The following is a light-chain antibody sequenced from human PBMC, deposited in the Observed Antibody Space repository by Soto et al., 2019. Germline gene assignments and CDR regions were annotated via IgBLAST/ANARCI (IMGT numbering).Light chain of an antibody. Sequence: DIVMTQSPLSLXXXPGEPASISCRSSQSLLHSNGYNYLDWYLQKPGQSPQLLIYLGSNRASGVPDRFSGSGSGTDFTLKISRVEAEDVGVYYCMQALQTPWTFGQGTKVEIK. CDR1: QSLLHSNGYNY. CDR3: MQALQTPWT. V-gene: IGKV2-28*01. J-gene: IGKJ1*01. CDR2: LGS.